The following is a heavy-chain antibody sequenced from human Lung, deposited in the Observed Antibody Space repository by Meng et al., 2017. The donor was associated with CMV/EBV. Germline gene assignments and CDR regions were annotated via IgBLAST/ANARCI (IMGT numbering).Heavy chain of an antibody. CDR3: AKEGRFLEGLFFDS. V-gene: IGHV4-4*02. Sequence: HVQLQESGPGLVKPSGTLSLTCVVSGASMSSSDWWSWVRQPPGKGLEWIGEIYHSGTNYNPSLKSRVTMSIDKFKKQFSLKLNSVTAADTAVYYCAKEGRFLEGLFFDSWGQGILVTVSS. J-gene: IGHJ4*02. CDR1: GASMSSSDW. D-gene: IGHD3-3*01. CDR2: IYHSGT.